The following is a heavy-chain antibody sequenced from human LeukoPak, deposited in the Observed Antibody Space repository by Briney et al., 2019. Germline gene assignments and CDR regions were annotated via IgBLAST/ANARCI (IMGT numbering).Heavy chain of an antibody. CDR3: ARDHVDTPMANFDY. D-gene: IGHD5-18*01. CDR1: GYTFSTYG. J-gene: IGHJ4*02. Sequence: GASVKVSCKASGYTFSTYGVSWVRQAPGQGLEWMGWISAYNANTNYAQKLQGRVTMTTDTSTSTAYMELRSLRSDDTAVYYCARDHVDTPMANFDYWGQGTLVTVSS. CDR2: ISAYNANT. V-gene: IGHV1-18*01.